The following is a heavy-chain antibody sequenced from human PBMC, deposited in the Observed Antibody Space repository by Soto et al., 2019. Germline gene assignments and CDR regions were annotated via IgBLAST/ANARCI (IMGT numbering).Heavy chain of an antibody. J-gene: IGHJ3*02. CDR2: FDPEDGET. V-gene: IGHV1-24*01. Sequence: ASVKVSCKVSGYTLTELSMHWVRQAPGKGLEWMGGFDPEDGETIYAQKFQGRVTMTEDTSTDTAYMELSSLRSEDTAVYYCATSGMRWERTDAFDIWGQGTMVTVSS. CDR3: ATSGMRWERTDAFDI. D-gene: IGHD1-26*01. CDR1: GYTLTELS.